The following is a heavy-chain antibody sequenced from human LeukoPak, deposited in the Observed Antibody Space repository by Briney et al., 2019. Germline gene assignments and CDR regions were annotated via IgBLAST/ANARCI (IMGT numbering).Heavy chain of an antibody. Sequence: GGSLRLSCAASGITFSSYDMTWVRQAPGKGLEWVSAISGSGGGTYYADSVKGRFTISRDNSKNTLYLQMNSLRAEDTGVYYCAKEGGYSGYDYLDYWGQGTLVTVSS. V-gene: IGHV3-23*01. J-gene: IGHJ4*02. CDR1: GITFSSYD. CDR2: ISGSGGGT. D-gene: IGHD5-12*01. CDR3: AKEGGYSGYDYLDY.